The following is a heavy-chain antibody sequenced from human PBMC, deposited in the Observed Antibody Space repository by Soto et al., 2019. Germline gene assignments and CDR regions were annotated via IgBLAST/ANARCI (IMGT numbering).Heavy chain of an antibody. CDR3: AKGIKWELPFDY. CDR1: GFTLSSYA. J-gene: IGHJ4*02. CDR2: ISDSGRST. V-gene: IGHV3-23*01. D-gene: IGHD1-26*01. Sequence: VQLLESGGGLVQPGGSLRLSCAASGFTLSSYAMSWVRQAPGKGLEWVSAISDSGRSTYYADSVKGRFTISRDNSKNTLYLQMNSLRAEDTAVYYCAKGIKWELPFDYWGQGTLVTVSS.